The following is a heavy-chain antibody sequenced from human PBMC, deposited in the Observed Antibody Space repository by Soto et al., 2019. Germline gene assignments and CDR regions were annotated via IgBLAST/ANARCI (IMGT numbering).Heavy chain of an antibody. CDR1: GFSSTTAGVA. CDR2: IYYNDDR. V-gene: IGHV2-5*01. D-gene: IGHD5-12*01. J-gene: IGHJ4*02. Sequence: SGPTLVNPTQTLTLTCTFSGFSSTTAGVAVGWIRQTPGGALEWLTLIYYNDDRRFSPSLKTRLTITGDTSKNQVVLSLTNVDPGDTATYFCAHSDGGYEIIYFDFWGQGIPVTVS. CDR3: AHSDGGYEIIYFDF.